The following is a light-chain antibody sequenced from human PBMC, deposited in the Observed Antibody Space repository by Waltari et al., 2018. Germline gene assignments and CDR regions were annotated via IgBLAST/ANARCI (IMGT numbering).Light chain of an antibody. Sequence: QSMLTQPPSASGTPGQKVTVCCSGGSSNIGPNTVNWYRQFPGTAPKLLIYANTQRPSGVPDRFSGSKSGASASLDIGGLESGDEAQYFCAAWDDSLNVWVFGGGTKVTVL. CDR3: AAWDDSLNVWV. V-gene: IGLV1-44*01. CDR1: SSNIGPNT. CDR2: ANT. J-gene: IGLJ3*02.